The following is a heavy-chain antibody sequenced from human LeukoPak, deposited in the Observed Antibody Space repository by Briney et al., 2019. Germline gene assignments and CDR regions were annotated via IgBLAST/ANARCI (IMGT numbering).Heavy chain of an antibody. Sequence: PSETLSLTCTVSGGSMSSYYWSWIRQPPGKELEWIGYVYYSGDSKYNPSLNSRVSISIDTSKNKFSLKLNSVTDTDTALYYCARGPERSAFDIWGQGTMVTVSS. CDR1: GGSMSSYY. J-gene: IGHJ3*02. CDR3: ARGPERSAFDI. D-gene: IGHD1-1*01. CDR2: VYYSGDS. V-gene: IGHV4-59*01.